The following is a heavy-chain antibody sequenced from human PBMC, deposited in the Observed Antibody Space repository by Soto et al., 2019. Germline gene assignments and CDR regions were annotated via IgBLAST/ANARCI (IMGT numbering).Heavy chain of an antibody. CDR1: GFTVSIKY. CDR3: AKVFDAYYYDSSGYYLD. CDR2: ISGSGGST. J-gene: IGHJ4*02. D-gene: IGHD3-22*01. Sequence: GGSLRLSCVASGFTVSIKYMSWVRQAPGKGLEWVSAISGSGGSTYYADSVKGRFTISRDNSKNTLYLQMNSLRAEDTAVYYCAKVFDAYYYDSSGYYLDWGQGTLVTVSS. V-gene: IGHV3-23*01.